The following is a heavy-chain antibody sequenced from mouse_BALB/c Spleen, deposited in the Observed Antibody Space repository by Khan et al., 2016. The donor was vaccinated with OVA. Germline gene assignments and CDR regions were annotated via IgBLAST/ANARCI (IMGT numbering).Heavy chain of an antibody. D-gene: IGHD2-14*01. Sequence: QVQLKQSGAELARPGASVKMSCKASGYTFTSYTIHWIKKRPGQGLEWIGYINPSNGYTNYNQKFKVKATLTTDKSSTTAYLQLSSLTSDDSAVYNCVRDGAYHRNDGWLAYWGQGTLVTVSS. CDR2: INPSNGYT. CDR3: VRDGAYHRNDGWLAY. V-gene: IGHV1-4*01. J-gene: IGHJ3*01. CDR1: GYTFTSYT.